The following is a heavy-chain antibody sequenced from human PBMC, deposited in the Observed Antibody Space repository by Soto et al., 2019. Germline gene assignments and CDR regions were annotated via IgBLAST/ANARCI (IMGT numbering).Heavy chain of an antibody. D-gene: IGHD2-15*01. CDR2: IIPIFGTA. V-gene: IGHV1-69*13. Sequence: SLKVSCKSSGGTFSSYASSWVRQAPGQGLEWMGGIIPIFGTANYAQKFQGRVTITADESTSTAYMELSSLRSDDTAVYYCARVYCSGGSCYYPMPDYWGQGTLVTVSS. CDR1: GGTFSSYA. CDR3: ARVYCSGGSCYYPMPDY. J-gene: IGHJ4*02.